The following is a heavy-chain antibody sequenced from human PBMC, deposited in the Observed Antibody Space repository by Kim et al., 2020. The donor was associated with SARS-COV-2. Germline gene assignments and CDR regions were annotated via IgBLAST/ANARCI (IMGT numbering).Heavy chain of an antibody. CDR3: ARGRRARSTYYYDSVENYGMDV. Sequence: SETLSLTCAVFGGSFSDYYWSWVRQPPGKGLEWIGEINPSRSPIYNPSVKSRVTISVDRPKNQFSLKLSSVTATDTAFYYCARGRRARSTYYYDSVENYGMDVWGQGTTVTVSS. D-gene: IGHD3-16*01. J-gene: IGHJ6*02. CDR2: INPSRSP. V-gene: IGHV4-34*01. CDR1: GGSFSDYY.